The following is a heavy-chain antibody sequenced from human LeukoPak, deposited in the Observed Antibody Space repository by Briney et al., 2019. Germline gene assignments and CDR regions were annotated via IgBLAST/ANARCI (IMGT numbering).Heavy chain of an antibody. J-gene: IGHJ4*02. CDR2: IYSGGST. CDR3: ARERGRWGFDY. CDR1: GFTVSSNY. V-gene: IGHV3-66*02. D-gene: IGHD3-16*01. Sequence: GGSLRLSCAASGFTVSSNYMSWVRQAPGKGLVWVSVIYSGGSTYYADSVKGRFTISRDNSKNTLYLQMNSQRAEDTAVYYCARERGRWGFDYWGQGTLVTVSS.